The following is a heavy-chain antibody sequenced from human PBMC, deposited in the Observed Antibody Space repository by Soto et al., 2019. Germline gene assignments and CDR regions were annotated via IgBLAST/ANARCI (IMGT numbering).Heavy chain of an antibody. CDR3: SRDPLGAATYYYYYGMDV. D-gene: IGHD1-26*01. Sequence: GGSLRLSCAASGFTFSSYGMHWVRQAPGKGLEGVAVIWYDGSNKYYADSVKGRFTISRDNSKNTLYLQMNSLRAEDTAVYYCSRDPLGAATYYYYYGMDVWGQGTTVTVSS. V-gene: IGHV3-33*01. CDR1: GFTFSSYG. J-gene: IGHJ6*02. CDR2: IWYDGSNK.